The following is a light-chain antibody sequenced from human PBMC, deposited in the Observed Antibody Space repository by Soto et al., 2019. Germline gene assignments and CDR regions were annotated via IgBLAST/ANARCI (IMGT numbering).Light chain of an antibody. V-gene: IGLV2-14*01. J-gene: IGLJ1*01. CDR1: NSDVGLYDY. CDR2: AVS. CDR3: SSYTSDSSYV. Sequence: QSALTQPASVSGSPGQSITISCTGTNSDVGLYDYVSWYQQHPGKAPQLTIYAVSNRPSGVSNRFSASKSGNTASLFISGLQAEDEADYYCSSYTSDSSYVFGSGTKVTVL.